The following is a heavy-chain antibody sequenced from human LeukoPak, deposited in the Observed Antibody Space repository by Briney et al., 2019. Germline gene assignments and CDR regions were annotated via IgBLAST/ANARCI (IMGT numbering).Heavy chain of an antibody. CDR2: INHSGST. CDR1: GGSFSVYY. V-gene: IGHV4-34*01. D-gene: IGHD1-14*01. CDR3: ARSHLNQLRYFHY. J-gene: IGHJ4*02. Sequence: SETLSLTCAVYGGSFSVYYWSWIRQPPGKGLEWIGEINHSGSTNYNPSLKSRVTISVDTSKNQFSLKLSSVTAADTAVYYCARSHLNQLRYFHYWGQGTLVPVSS.